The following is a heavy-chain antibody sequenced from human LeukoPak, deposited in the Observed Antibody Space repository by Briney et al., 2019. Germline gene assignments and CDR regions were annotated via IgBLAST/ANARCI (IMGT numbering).Heavy chain of an antibody. Sequence: SETLSLTCTVSGGSISSGDYYWSWIRQPPGKGLEWIGYIYYSGSTYYNPSLKSRVTISVDTSKNQFSLKLSSVTAADTAVYYCARDSRLGWSPEVQADAFDIWGQGTMVTVPS. CDR1: GGSISSGDYY. CDR3: ARDSRLGWSPEVQADAFDI. V-gene: IGHV4-30-4*08. D-gene: IGHD7-27*01. J-gene: IGHJ3*02. CDR2: IYYSGST.